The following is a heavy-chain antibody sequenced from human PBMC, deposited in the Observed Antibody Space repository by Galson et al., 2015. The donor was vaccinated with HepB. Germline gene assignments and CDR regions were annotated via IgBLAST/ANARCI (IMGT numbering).Heavy chain of an antibody. D-gene: IGHD1-26*01. CDR1: GFTFSDYY. CDR2: IDKNGNEK. CDR3: ARGLGWELQY. V-gene: IGHV3-7*03. J-gene: IGHJ4*02. Sequence: SLRLSCATSGFTFSDYYMNWVRQAPGKGLEWVANIDKNGNEKNSVDSVKGRFTISRDNAKKSLYLQMNSLRADDTAIYYCARGLGWELQYWGQGTLVTVSS.